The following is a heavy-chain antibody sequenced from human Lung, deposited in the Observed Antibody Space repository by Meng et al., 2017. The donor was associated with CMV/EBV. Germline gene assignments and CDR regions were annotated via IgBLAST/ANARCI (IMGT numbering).Heavy chain of an antibody. V-gene: IGHV4-4*02. CDR2: IYHSGST. CDR3: ARVVTALWGYYFDY. D-gene: IGHD2-21*02. Sequence: HVLLSTWSAVPVKPWVTTSLPSAVSGGSISSSNWWSWVRQPPGKGLEWIGEIYHSGSTNYNPSLKSRVTISVDKSKNQFSLKLSSVTAADTAVYYCARVVTALWGYYFDYWGQGTLVTVSS. J-gene: IGHJ4*02. CDR1: GGSISSSNW.